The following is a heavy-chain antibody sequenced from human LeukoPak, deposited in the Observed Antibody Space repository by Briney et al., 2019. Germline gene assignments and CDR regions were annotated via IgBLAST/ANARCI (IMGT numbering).Heavy chain of an antibody. V-gene: IGHV1-18*01. CDR1: GYTFTSYG. CDR2: ISAYNVNT. CDR3: ARVPHYYDSSGYIDY. J-gene: IGHJ4*02. D-gene: IGHD3-22*01. Sequence: ASVKVSCKASGYTFTSYGISWVRQAPGQGLEWMGWISAYNVNTNYAQKLQGRVTMTTNTSTSTAYMELRSLRSDDTAVYYCARVPHYYDSSGYIDYWGQGTLVTVSS.